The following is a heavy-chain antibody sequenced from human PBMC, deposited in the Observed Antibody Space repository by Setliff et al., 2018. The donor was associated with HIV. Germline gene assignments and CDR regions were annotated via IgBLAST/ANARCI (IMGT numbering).Heavy chain of an antibody. CDR3: ARGGDYDSSGYYVT. Sequence: VASVKVSCKASGGPFTSSSIGWVRQAPGQGLEWMGRIIPILGVPRYAQKFQGRVTITADKSTSTSYMHLSSLRAEDTAVYFCARGGDYDSSGYYVTWGQGSLVTVS. CDR1: GGPFTSSS. D-gene: IGHD3-22*01. J-gene: IGHJ4*02. CDR2: IIPILGVP. V-gene: IGHV1-69*02.